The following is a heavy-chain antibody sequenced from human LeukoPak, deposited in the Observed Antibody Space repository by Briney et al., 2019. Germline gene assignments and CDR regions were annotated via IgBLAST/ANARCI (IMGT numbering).Heavy chain of an antibody. CDR1: GGSISSYY. J-gene: IGHJ4*02. D-gene: IGHD6-19*01. CDR2: IYYSGST. CDR3: ARGEQWLFTYFDY. V-gene: IGHV4-59*12. Sequence: SETLSLTCTVSGGSISSYYWSWIRQPPGKGLEWIGSIYYSGSTYYNPSLKSRVTISVDTSKNQFSLKLSSATAADTAVYYCARGEQWLFTYFDYWGQGTLVTVSS.